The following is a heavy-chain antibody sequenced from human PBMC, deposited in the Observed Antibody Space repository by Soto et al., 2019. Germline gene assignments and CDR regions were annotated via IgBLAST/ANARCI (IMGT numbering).Heavy chain of an antibody. D-gene: IGHD6-13*01. J-gene: IGHJ6*02. CDR2: IKQDGSEK. V-gene: IGHV3-7*05. CDR1: GFTFSSYW. CDR3: ARDNAPPGTSYYYGMDV. Sequence: GSLRLSCAASGFTFSSYWMSWVRQAPGKGLEWVANIKQDGSEKYYVDSVKGRFTISRDNAKNSLYLQMNSLRAEDTAVYYCARDNAPPGTSYYYGMDVWGQGTTVTVSS.